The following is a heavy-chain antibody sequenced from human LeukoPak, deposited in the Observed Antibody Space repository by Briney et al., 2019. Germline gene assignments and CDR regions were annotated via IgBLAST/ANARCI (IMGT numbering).Heavy chain of an antibody. Sequence: GGSLRLSCAASGFTFSTYWMTWVRQAPGKGLEWVANMKQDGSEKNYVDSVKGRFTISRDNGKNSLYLQMDSLRAEDTAVYYCGADSMPRGVFSYAFDIWGQGTMVTVSS. J-gene: IGHJ3*02. V-gene: IGHV3-7*02. CDR2: MKQDGSEK. CDR3: GADSMPRGVFSYAFDI. D-gene: IGHD3-10*01. CDR1: GFTFSTYW.